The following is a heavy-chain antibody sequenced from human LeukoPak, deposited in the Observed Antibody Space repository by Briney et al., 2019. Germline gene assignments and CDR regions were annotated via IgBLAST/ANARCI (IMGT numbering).Heavy chain of an antibody. CDR2: ISSRSTTI. D-gene: IGHD6-13*01. Sequence: GGSLRLSCAASGFTFSSYSMNWVRQAPGKGLEWVSYISSRSTTIYYADSVKGRFTISRDNAKNSLYLQMNSLRAEDTAVYYCARDKLEYSSSWYEIGFDYWGQGTLVTVSS. CDR3: ARDKLEYSSSWYEIGFDY. V-gene: IGHV3-48*01. J-gene: IGHJ4*02. CDR1: GFTFSSYS.